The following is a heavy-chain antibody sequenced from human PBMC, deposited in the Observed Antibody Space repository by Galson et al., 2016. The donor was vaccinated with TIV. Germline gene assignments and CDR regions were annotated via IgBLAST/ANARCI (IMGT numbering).Heavy chain of an antibody. J-gene: IGHJ4*02. CDR2: IYPGDSDT. Sequence: GAEVKKPGESLKISCQASGYRFTNHWIGWVRQMPGKGLEWMGVIYPGDSDTRYSPSFQGQVTISADKSSSTAHLQWSSLKASDTAMYYCARLEGYDDSASDYWGQGTLVTVSS. D-gene: IGHD3-22*01. CDR3: ARLEGYDDSASDY. V-gene: IGHV5-51*01. CDR1: GYRFTNHW.